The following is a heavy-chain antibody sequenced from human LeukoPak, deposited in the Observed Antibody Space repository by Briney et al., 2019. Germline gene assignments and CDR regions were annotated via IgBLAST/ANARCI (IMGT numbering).Heavy chain of an antibody. V-gene: IGHV3-23*01. CDR2: VSGSGGST. D-gene: IGHD1-1*01. CDR3: AKTGYNWNVSGWFDP. CDR1: GFTFSSYA. Sequence: PGGSLRLSCAASGFTFSSYAMSWVRQAPGKGLEWVSAVSGSGGSTYYADSVKGRFTISRDNSKNTLYLQMNSLRAEDTAVYYCAKTGYNWNVSGWFDPWGQGTLVTVSS. J-gene: IGHJ5*02.